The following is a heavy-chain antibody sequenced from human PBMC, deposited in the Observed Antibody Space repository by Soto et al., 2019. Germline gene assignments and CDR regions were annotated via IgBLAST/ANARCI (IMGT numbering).Heavy chain of an antibody. D-gene: IGHD4-17*01. CDR1: GGSISSSSYY. CDR2: IYYSGST. CDR3: ARQETTVRSKNYGMDV. Sequence: PSETLSLTCTVSGGSISSSSYYWGWIRQPPGKGLEWIGSIYYSGSTYYNPSLKSRVTISVDTSKNQFSLKLSSVTAADTAVYYCARQETTVRSKNYGMDVWGQGTTVT. J-gene: IGHJ6*02. V-gene: IGHV4-39*01.